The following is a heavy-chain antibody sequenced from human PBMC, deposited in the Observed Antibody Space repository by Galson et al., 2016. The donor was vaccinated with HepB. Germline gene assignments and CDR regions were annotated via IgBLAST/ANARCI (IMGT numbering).Heavy chain of an antibody. D-gene: IGHD2-15*01. Sequence: SETLSLTCSVSGGSISSSSFYWAWIRQPPGKGLEWIASIHSSGSTYYNPSLKSRVAISVDTSKNQFSLKLRSVTAADTAVYYCARPSGNCSGGSSYLNFEYWGQGTLVTVSS. J-gene: IGHJ4*02. CDR1: GGSISSSSFY. V-gene: IGHV4-39*01. CDR3: ARPSGNCSGGSSYLNFEY. CDR2: IHSSGST.